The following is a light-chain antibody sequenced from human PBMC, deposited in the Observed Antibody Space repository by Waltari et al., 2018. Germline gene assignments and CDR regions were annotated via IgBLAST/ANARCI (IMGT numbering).Light chain of an antibody. J-gene: IGKJ2*01. V-gene: IGKV1-9*01. CDR3: QQFNSYPYT. CDR1: QAISSY. CDR2: AAS. Sequence: IQLTQSPSSLSASVGDRVTITCRASQAISSYLAWYQPKPGKAPKLLIYAASTLQSGVPARFSGSGSGSDFTLTISSLQPEDFAIYFCQQFNSYPYTFGQGTKLEI.